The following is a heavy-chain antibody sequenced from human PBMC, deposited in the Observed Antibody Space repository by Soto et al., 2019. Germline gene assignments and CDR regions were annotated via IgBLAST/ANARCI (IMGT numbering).Heavy chain of an antibody. CDR2: ISYDGSEK. D-gene: IGHD2-15*01. J-gene: IGHJ4*02. CDR1: GFTFRNFG. Sequence: QVQLVESGGGVVHPGRSLRLSCAVSGFTFRNFGMHWVRQAPGKGLEWVAVISYDGSEKYYAESVKGLFTVFRDNYKNTLSFQMNSMRSDDTAVYYCVRDSSPGGYFDSWGQGTLVTVSS. CDR3: VRDSSPGGYFDS. V-gene: IGHV3-30*03.